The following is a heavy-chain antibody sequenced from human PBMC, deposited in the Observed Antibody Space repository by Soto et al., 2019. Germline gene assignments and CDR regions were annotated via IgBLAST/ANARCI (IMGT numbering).Heavy chain of an antibody. V-gene: IGHV5-51*01. CDR1: GYSFTSYW. CDR3: ARPSGYSSSWYSAFDI. CDR2: IYPGDSDT. D-gene: IGHD6-13*01. Sequence: GESLKISCKVSGYSFTSYWIGWVRQMPGKGLEWMGIIYPGDSDTRYSPSFQGQVTISADKSISTAYLQWSSLKASDTAMYYCARPSGYSSSWYSAFDIWGQGTMVTVSS. J-gene: IGHJ3*02.